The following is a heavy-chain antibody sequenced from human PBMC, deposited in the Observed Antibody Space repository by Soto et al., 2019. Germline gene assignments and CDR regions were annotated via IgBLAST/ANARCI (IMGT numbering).Heavy chain of an antibody. V-gene: IGHV4-39*02. D-gene: IGHD6-13*01. J-gene: IGHJ5*02. CDR3: ARDPRSSHKQGSWFDP. CDR1: GDSINSDNYY. CDR2: IYYRGNT. Sequence: SETLSLTCSVSGDSINSDNYYWGWIRQPPGKGLEWIGSIYYRGNTYYNPSLKTRVTISLDKSKSQFSLKLNSVTAEDTAVYYCARDPRSSHKQGSWFDPWGQGTLVTVSS.